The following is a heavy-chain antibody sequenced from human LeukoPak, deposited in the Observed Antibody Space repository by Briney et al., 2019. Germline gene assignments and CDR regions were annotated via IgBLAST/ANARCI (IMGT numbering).Heavy chain of an antibody. V-gene: IGHV3-23*01. D-gene: IGHD2-15*01. CDR1: GFTFSTFA. Sequence: GGSLRLSCAASGFTFSTFAVGWVRRGPGKGLEWVSDSRGSGGATFYADSVKGRFTVSRDDSKSTLYLQMNSLRAEDTAVYYCAKYNGFCSSGSCYYFDYWGQGILVTVSS. J-gene: IGHJ4*02. CDR2: SRGSGGAT. CDR3: AKYNGFCSSGSCYYFDY.